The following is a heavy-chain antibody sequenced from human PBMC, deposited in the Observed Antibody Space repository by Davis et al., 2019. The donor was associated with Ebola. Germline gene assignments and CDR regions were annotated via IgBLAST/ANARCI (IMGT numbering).Heavy chain of an antibody. V-gene: IGHV5-51*01. CDR1: GYSFTSYW. Sequence: GESLKISCKGSGYSFTSYWIGWVRQMPGKGLEWMGIIYPGDSDTRYSPSFQGQVTISADKSISTAYLQWSSLKASDTAMYYCARVGYSSSSPASAPGMEVWGQGTTVTVSS. CDR2: IYPGDSDT. D-gene: IGHD6-6*01. CDR3: ARVGYSSSSPASAPGMEV. J-gene: IGHJ6*02.